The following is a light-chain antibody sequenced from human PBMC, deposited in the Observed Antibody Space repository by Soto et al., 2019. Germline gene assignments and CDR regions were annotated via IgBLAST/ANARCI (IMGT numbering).Light chain of an antibody. CDR1: QGISSD. J-gene: IGKJ5*01. V-gene: IGKV1-9*01. Sequence: DRQLTQSPSLLTASVVDRVTITCRASQGISSDLAWYQQNPGKAPKLLIYAASSLQSGVPSRFSGSGSGTDFTLTISSLQPEDFATYYCHQATTCLVIPIGHGTRLEIK. CDR3: HQATTCLVIP. CDR2: AAS.